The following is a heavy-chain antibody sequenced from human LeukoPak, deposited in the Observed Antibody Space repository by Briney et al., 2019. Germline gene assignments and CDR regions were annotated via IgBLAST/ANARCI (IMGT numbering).Heavy chain of an antibody. J-gene: IGHJ4*02. CDR1: GGSISSYY. V-gene: IGHV4-59*01. D-gene: IGHD2-21*01. Sequence: SETLSLTCTVSGGSISSYYWSWIRQPPGKGLEWIGYIYYSGSTNYNPSLKSRVTISVDTSKNQFSLKLSSVTAADTAVYYCARAIGRAYYYLDYWGQGALVTVSS. CDR2: IYYSGST. CDR3: ARAIGRAYYYLDY.